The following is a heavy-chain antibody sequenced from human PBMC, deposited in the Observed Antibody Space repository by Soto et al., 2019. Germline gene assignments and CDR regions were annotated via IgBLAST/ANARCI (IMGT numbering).Heavy chain of an antibody. J-gene: IGHJ6*02. D-gene: IGHD3-22*01. CDR1: GGTFSSYA. Sequence: QVQLVQSRAEVKKPGSSVKVSCKASGGTFSSYAISWVRQAPGQGLEWMGGIIPIFGTANYAQKFQGRVTITADESTSTAYMELSSLRSEDTAVYYCARGYYDSSGYYVYYYYGMDVWGQGTTVTVSS. CDR3: ARGYYDSSGYYVYYYYGMDV. CDR2: IIPIFGTA. V-gene: IGHV1-69*01.